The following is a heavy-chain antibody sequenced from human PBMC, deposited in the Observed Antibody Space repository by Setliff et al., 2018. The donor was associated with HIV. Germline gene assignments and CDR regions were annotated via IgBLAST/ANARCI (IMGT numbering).Heavy chain of an antibody. J-gene: IGHJ4*02. CDR3: ARVSRPTYYYDSSGCPFDY. V-gene: IGHV1-2*06. D-gene: IGHD3-22*01. CDR2: INPNSAGT. Sequence: ASVKVSCKASGYTFTGHYIHWVRQAPGQGLEWMGRINPNSAGTNYAQKFQGRVTMTRDTSISTAYMEMSRLRSDDTAVYYCARVSRPTYYYDSSGCPFDYWGQGTLVTV. CDR1: GYTFTGHY.